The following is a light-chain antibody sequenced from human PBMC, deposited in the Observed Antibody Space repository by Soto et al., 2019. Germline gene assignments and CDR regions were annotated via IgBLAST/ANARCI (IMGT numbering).Light chain of an antibody. Sequence: EIVLTQSPGTLSLSPGERATPSCRASQSFSSSYLAWYQQKPGQAPRLLIYEASSRATGIPDRFSGSGSQTDFTLTISRLEPEDFAVYYCQQRSYPITFGQGTRLEIK. CDR1: QSFSSSY. J-gene: IGKJ5*01. CDR2: EAS. V-gene: IGKV3D-20*02. CDR3: QQRSYPIT.